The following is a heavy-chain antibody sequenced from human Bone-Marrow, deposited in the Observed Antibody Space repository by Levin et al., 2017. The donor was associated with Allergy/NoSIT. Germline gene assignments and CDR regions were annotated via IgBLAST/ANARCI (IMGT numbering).Heavy chain of an antibody. CDR1: GFTFSDYY. CDR3: ARYRLGYCSGGSCYSAYDYYGMDV. V-gene: IGHV3-11*01. D-gene: IGHD2-15*01. Sequence: GGSLRLSCAASGFTFSDYYMSWIRQAPGKGLECISFISSRGSTIYYADSVKGRFTISRDNAKNSLFLQMNSLRAEDTALYYCARYRLGYCSGGSCYSAYDYYGMDVWGQGTTVTVSS. CDR2: ISSRGSTI. J-gene: IGHJ6*02.